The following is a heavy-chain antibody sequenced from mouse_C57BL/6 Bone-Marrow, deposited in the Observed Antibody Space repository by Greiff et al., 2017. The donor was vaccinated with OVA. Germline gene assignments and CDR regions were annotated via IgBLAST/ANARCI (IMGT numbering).Heavy chain of an antibody. V-gene: IGHV1-66*01. J-gene: IGHJ2*01. CDR1: GYTFTSYY. D-gene: IGHD3-2*02. CDR2: IYPGSGNT. CDR3: ARGAAQPYDFGY. Sequence: QVQLQQSGPELVKPGASVKISCTASGYTFTSYYIHWVKQRPGQGLEWIGWIYPGSGNTKYNEKFKVKATLTADTSYSTAYMQRSSLTSEDSAVYYCARGAAQPYDFGYWGHGATLTVSS.